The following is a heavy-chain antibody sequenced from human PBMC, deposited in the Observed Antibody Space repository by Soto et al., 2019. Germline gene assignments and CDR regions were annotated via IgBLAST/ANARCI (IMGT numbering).Heavy chain of an antibody. D-gene: IGHD2-15*01. V-gene: IGHV3-74*01. Sequence: GGSLRLSCAASGFTFSSYWMHWVRQAPGKGLVWVSRINSDGSSTSYADSVKGRFTISRDNAKNTLYLQMNSLRAEDTAVYYCARDSDCSGGSCHINWFDPWGQGTLVTVSS. J-gene: IGHJ5*02. CDR1: GFTFSSYW. CDR3: ARDSDCSGGSCHINWFDP. CDR2: INSDGSST.